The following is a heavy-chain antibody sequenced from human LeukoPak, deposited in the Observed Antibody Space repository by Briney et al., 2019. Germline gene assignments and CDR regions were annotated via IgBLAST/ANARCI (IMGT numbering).Heavy chain of an antibody. Sequence: GASVKVSCKVSGYTLTELSMHWVRQAPGKGLEWMGGFDPEDGETIYAQKFQGRVTMTEDTSTDTAYMELSSLRSEDTAVYYCATDSLLSRYSGSYRRGYNWFDPWGQGTLVTVSS. D-gene: IGHD1-26*01. CDR1: GYTLTELS. CDR2: FDPEDGET. J-gene: IGHJ5*02. V-gene: IGHV1-24*01. CDR3: ATDSLLSRYSGSYRRGYNWFDP.